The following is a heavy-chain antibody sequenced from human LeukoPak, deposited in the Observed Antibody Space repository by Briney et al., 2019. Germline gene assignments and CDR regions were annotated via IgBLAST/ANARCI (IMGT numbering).Heavy chain of an antibody. J-gene: IGHJ4*02. D-gene: IGHD1-26*01. V-gene: IGHV1-18*01. Sequence: ASVTVSCTASGYTFTSYGISWVRQAPGQGLEWMGWISAYNGNTNYAQKLQGRVTMTTDTSTSTAYMELRSLRSDDTAVYYCARDLLYSGSYQPHFDYWGQGTLVTVSS. CDR2: ISAYNGNT. CDR3: ARDLLYSGSYQPHFDY. CDR1: GYTFTSYG.